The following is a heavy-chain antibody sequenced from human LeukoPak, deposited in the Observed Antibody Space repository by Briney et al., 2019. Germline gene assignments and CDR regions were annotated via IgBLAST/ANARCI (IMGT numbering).Heavy chain of an antibody. J-gene: IGHJ3*02. CDR1: GFTFSTNS. CDR2: ISSSSSYI. V-gene: IGHV3-21*01. Sequence: GGSLRLSCAASGFTFSTNSMNWVRQAPGKGLEWVSSISSSSSYIYYADSVKGRFTISRDNAKKSLFLDMNSLRAEDTAVYYCARRRTKSTNDAFDIWGQGTMVTVSS. D-gene: IGHD1-1*01. CDR3: ARRRTKSTNDAFDI.